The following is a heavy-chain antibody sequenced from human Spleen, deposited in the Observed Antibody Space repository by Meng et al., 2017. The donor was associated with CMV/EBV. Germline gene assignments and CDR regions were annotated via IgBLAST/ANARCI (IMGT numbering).Heavy chain of an antibody. D-gene: IGHD3-16*01. J-gene: IGHJ4*02. CDR1: AFTFTSYW. CDR2: ISADETTT. CDR3: AKDPIGGNYRGSHFDY. Sequence: AFTFTSYWVHWVRQAPGKGLEWVAAISADETTTYYPDSVRGRFTVSRDNSKNVIYLQMNSLRPEDTALYFCAKDPIGGNYRGSHFDYWGQGVLVTVSS. V-gene: IGHV3-30-3*02.